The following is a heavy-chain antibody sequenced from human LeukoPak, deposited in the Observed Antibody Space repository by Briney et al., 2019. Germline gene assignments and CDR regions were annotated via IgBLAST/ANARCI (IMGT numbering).Heavy chain of an antibody. J-gene: IGHJ4*02. CDR1: GGSFSGYY. CDR2: INHSGST. CDR3: ARVKMKRLQSYYFDY. Sequence: PSETLSLTCAVYGGSFSGYYWSWIRQPPGKGLEWIGEINHSGSTNYNPSLKSRVTISVDTPKNQFSLKLSSVTAADTAVYYCARVKMKRLQSYYFDYWGQGTLVTVSS. V-gene: IGHV4-34*01.